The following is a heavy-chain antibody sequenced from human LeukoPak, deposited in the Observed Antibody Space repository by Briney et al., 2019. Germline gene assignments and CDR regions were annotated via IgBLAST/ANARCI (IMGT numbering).Heavy chain of an antibody. CDR2: INWNGGRT. V-gene: IGHV3-20*04. D-gene: IGHD1-26*01. Sequence: PGGSLRLSCAASGFTFSDYGMSWVRQAPGKGLEWVSGINWNGGRTGYADSVKGRFTISRDNAKNSLYLQMNSLRAEDTALYYCARIEALGATVDYWGQGTLVTVSS. J-gene: IGHJ4*02. CDR3: ARIEALGATVDY. CDR1: GFTFSDYG.